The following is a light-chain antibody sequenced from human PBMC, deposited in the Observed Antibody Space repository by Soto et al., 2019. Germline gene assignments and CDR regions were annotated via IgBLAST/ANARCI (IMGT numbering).Light chain of an antibody. CDR2: EVS. V-gene: IGLV2-14*01. CDR3: SSYTGSRTHV. CDR1: NSDVGGYNY. J-gene: IGLJ1*01. Sequence: QSALTQPASVSGSPGQSITISCTGTNSDVGGYNYVSWYQQHPGKAPKLMIYEVSNRPSGVSNRFSASKSGNTASLTISGLQAEDEADYYCSSYTGSRTHVFGTGTKVTVL.